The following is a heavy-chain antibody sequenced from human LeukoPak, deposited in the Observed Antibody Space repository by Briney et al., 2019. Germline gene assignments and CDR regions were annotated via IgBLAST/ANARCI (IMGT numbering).Heavy chain of an antibody. CDR2: MYASGSA. CDR3: ARDIVAASSDGFDV. CDR1: GGSVSSFF. J-gene: IGHJ3*01. V-gene: IGHV4-4*07. D-gene: IGHD2-15*01. Sequence: SETLSLTCSVSGGSVSSFFWSWIRQPAGKGLEWLGRMYASGSANYNLSLKSRISMSVDTSKSQFSLNLTSVTAADTAVYYCARDIVAASSDGFDVWGQGTTVTVSS.